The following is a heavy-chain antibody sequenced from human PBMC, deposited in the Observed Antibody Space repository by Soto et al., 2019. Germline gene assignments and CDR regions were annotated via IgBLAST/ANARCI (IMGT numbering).Heavy chain of an antibody. CDR1: GFTFSSYS. J-gene: IGHJ4*02. V-gene: IGHV3-48*01. CDR2: ITSSGSTI. CDR3: AKDARTIVLVPAACDY. D-gene: IGHD2-2*01. Sequence: SLRLSCAASGFTFSSYSMNWVRQAPGKGLEWVSYITSSGSTIYYADSVKGRFTISRDNSKNTLYLQMNSLRAEDTAVYYCAKDARTIVLVPAACDYWGQGTLVTVSS.